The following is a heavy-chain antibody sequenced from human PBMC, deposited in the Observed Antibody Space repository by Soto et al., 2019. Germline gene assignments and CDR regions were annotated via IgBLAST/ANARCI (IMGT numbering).Heavy chain of an antibody. CDR3: VSDTRPRCFDS. Sequence: GGALILSWGSYEWAFISYWMILVRPAPWKGREGVANIKQYGSEKHYVDSVKGRFTISRANAQNSLYLQMNSVAVAASAMYSCVSDTRPRCFDSWAQGTLVTVSS. V-gene: IGHV3-7*04. CDR1: EWAFISYW. D-gene: IGHD6-6*01. J-gene: IGHJ4*02. CDR2: IKQYGSEK.